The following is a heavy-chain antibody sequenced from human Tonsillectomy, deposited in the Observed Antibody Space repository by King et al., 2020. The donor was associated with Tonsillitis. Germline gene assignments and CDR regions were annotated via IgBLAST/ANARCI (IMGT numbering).Heavy chain of an antibody. Sequence: VQLVESGAEVKKPGESLRISCKGSGYSFTSYWISWVRQMPGKGLEWRGRIDPSDSYTNYNPSFQGHVTISADKSISTAYLQWSSLKASDTAMYYCARHSSSSGNFDYWGQGTLVTVSS. CDR3: ARHSSSSGNFDY. V-gene: IGHV5-10-1*03. CDR1: GYSFTSYW. D-gene: IGHD6-6*01. J-gene: IGHJ4*02. CDR2: IDPSDSYT.